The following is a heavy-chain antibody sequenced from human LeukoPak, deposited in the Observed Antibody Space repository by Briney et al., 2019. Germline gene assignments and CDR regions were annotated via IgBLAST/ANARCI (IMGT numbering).Heavy chain of an antibody. Sequence: PGGSLRLSCAASGFTFSDYYMSWIRQATGKGLEWVSYISSSGNTIYYADSVKGRFTISRDNAKNSLYLQMNILRAEDTAVYYCAKDQLVGWVNSYGYWGQGILVTVSS. J-gene: IGHJ4*02. CDR2: ISSSGNTI. V-gene: IGHV3-11*01. CDR1: GFTFSDYY. CDR3: AKDQLVGWVNSYGY. D-gene: IGHD6-19*01.